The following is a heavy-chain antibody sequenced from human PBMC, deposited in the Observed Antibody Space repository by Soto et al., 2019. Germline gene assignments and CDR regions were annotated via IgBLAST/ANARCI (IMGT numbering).Heavy chain of an antibody. CDR3: ARVSGTYYYGMDV. CDR2: INHSGST. CDR1: GGSFSGYY. Sequence: SETLTLTCAVYGGSFSGYYWSWIRQPPGKGLEWIGEINHSGSTNYNPSLKSRVTISVDTSKNQFSLKLSSVTAADTAVYYCARVSGTYYYGMDVWGQGTTVTVSS. J-gene: IGHJ6*02. D-gene: IGHD3-10*01. V-gene: IGHV4-34*01.